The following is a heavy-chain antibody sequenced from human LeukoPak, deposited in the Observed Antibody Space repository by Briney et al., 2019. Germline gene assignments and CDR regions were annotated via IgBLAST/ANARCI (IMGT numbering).Heavy chain of an antibody. Sequence: ASVKVSCKASGYTFSSYDINWVRQATGRGLEWMGLMNPNSGNTHNAQKLQGRVTLSRDTSISTAYMELSSLRSEDTVVYYCARLPTYSRLLDYWGQGTLVTVSS. CDR3: ARLPTYSRLLDY. CDR2: MNPNSGNT. V-gene: IGHV1-8*02. D-gene: IGHD6-13*01. CDR1: GYTFSSYD. J-gene: IGHJ4*02.